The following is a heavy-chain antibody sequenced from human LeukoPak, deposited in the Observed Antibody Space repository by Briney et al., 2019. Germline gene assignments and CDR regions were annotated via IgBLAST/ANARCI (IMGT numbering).Heavy chain of an antibody. CDR2: ISYDGSNE. J-gene: IGHJ6*02. CDR3: AKDMGYSSSLKNYYYGMDV. Sequence: GRSLRLSCAASGFTFNDYAIHWVRQAPGKGLEWVAVISYDGSNEYYADSVKGRFTISRDNAKNSLYLQMNSLRAEDTALYYCAKDMGYSSSLKNYYYGMDVWGQGTTVTVSS. D-gene: IGHD6-13*01. V-gene: IGHV3-30-3*01. CDR1: GFTFNDYA.